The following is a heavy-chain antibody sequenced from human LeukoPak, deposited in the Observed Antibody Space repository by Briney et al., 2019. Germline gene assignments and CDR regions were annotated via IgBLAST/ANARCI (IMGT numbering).Heavy chain of an antibody. J-gene: IGHJ4*02. Sequence: GGSLRLSCAASQFTFNSYWMSWVRQAPGKGLEWVANIKEDGSKTYYVDSVKGRFTISRDNAKNSLYLQMNSLRAEDTALYYCARYVTALDYWGQGTLVTVSS. V-gene: IGHV3-7*03. CDR2: IKEDGSKT. CDR1: QFTFNSYW. D-gene: IGHD2-21*02. CDR3: ARYVTALDY.